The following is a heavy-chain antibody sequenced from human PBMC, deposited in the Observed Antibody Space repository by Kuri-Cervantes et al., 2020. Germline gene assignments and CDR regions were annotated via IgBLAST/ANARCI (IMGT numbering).Heavy chain of an antibody. CDR2: IIPIFGKP. Sequence: SVKVSCKASGYTFSTYDINWVRQATGQGLEWMGGIIPIFGKPNYAQKFQGRVSITTDESTSTAYMELSSLRPEDTAVYYCASQDRDGYNHWGQGTLVTVSS. CDR1: GYTFSTYD. D-gene: IGHD5-24*01. CDR3: ASQDRDGYNH. V-gene: IGHV1-69*05. J-gene: IGHJ4*02.